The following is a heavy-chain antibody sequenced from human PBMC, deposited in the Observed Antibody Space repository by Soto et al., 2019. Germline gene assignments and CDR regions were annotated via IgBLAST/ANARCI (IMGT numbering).Heavy chain of an antibody. CDR3: ARMLRYNLNDADYHYGMDV. CDR1: GFSLSTSGMC. CDR2: IDWDDDK. Sequence: ESGPTLVNPTQTLTLTCTFSGFSLSTSGMCVSWIRQPPGKALEWLAFIDWDDDKYYSTSLKTRLTISKDTSKKQVVLTMTKMDPVDTATYYCARMLRYNLNDADYHYGMDVWGQGTTVTVSS. J-gene: IGHJ6*02. V-gene: IGHV2-70*01. D-gene: IGHD1-20*01.